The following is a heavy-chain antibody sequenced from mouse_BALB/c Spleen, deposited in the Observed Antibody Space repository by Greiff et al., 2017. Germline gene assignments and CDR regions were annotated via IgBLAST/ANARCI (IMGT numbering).Heavy chain of an antibody. Sequence: VQLQQSGAELVKPGASVKLSCTASGFNIKDTYMHWVKQRPEQGLEWIGRIDPANGNTKYDPKFQGKATITADTSSNTAYLQLSSLTSEDTAVYYCGGNYGYDWFAYWGQGTLVTVSA. CDR1: GFNIKDTY. V-gene: IGHV14-3*02. CDR2: IDPANGNT. D-gene: IGHD2-2*01. CDR3: GGNYGYDWFAY. J-gene: IGHJ3*01.